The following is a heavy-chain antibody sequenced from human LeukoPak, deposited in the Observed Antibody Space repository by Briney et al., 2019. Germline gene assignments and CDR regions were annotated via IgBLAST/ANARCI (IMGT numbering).Heavy chain of an antibody. V-gene: IGHV4-59*08. Sequence: SETLSLTCTVSGAPISPYYTSCVPQPPGKGLEWIGYIYYSGIINYNPSLKSRVTMSVDTSKNQFSLNLSSVTAADQSVYYCASLGVAGTSWFDPWGQGTLVTVSS. CDR3: ASLGVAGTSWFDP. CDR1: GAPISPYY. D-gene: IGHD6-19*01. CDR2: IYYSGII. J-gene: IGHJ5*02.